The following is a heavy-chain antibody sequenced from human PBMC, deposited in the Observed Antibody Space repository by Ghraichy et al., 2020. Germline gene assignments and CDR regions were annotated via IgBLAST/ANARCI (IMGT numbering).Heavy chain of an antibody. CDR1: GYAFTNYH. Sequence: ASVKVSCKASGYAFTNYHITWVRQAAGRGLEWMGWMNPDTGNTDYPQNFQGRVTMTRDASINTAYMELSSLRFEDTAVYYCARGPSPAVYCSSTTCYTLFSNYAVDVWGHGTTVTVSS. J-gene: IGHJ6*02. CDR2: MNPDTGNT. CDR3: ARGPSPAVYCSSTTCYTLFSNYAVDV. D-gene: IGHD2-2*02. V-gene: IGHV1-8*01.